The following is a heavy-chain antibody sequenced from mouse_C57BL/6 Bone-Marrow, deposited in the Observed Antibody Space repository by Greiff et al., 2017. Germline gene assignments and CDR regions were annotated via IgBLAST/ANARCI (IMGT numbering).Heavy chain of an antibody. Sequence: EVMLVESGGGLVKPGGSLKLSCAASGFTFSDYGMHWVRQAPEKGLEWVAYISSGSRTIYYADTVKGRFTISRDNAKNTLFLQMTSLRAEDTAMYYCARSYYALDYWGQGTTLTVSS. V-gene: IGHV5-17*01. J-gene: IGHJ2*01. CDR1: GFTFSDYG. CDR3: ARSYYALDY. D-gene: IGHD1-1*01. CDR2: ISSGSRTI.